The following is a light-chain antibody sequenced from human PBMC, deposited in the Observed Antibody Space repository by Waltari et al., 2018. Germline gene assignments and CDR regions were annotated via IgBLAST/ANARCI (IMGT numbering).Light chain of an antibody. J-gene: IGLJ2*01. CDR3: SSYTSRSTS. CDR1: NRDIANYDY. V-gene: IGLV2-14*03. Sequence: QSVLTQPAVVTGSPGQSITISCIGSNRDIANYDYVSWYQQHPGTAPKLLIHGFTHRPSGISDRFSGSKSGNTASLTISGLQPEDEADYICSSYTSRSTSFGGGTKLIVL. CDR2: GFT.